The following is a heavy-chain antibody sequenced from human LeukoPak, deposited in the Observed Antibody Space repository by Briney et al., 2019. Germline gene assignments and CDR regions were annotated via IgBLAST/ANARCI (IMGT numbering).Heavy chain of an antibody. CDR3: ARGLMVYTTYAFDI. Sequence: PSETLSLTCTVSGGSISSGSYYWSWIRQPAGEGLEWIGRIYASGSTNYNPSLKSRVTISLDTSKNQFSLKLGSVTAADTAVYYCARGLMVYTTYAFDIWGQGTMVTVSS. V-gene: IGHV4-61*02. D-gene: IGHD2-8*01. J-gene: IGHJ3*02. CDR1: GGSISSGSYY. CDR2: IYASGST.